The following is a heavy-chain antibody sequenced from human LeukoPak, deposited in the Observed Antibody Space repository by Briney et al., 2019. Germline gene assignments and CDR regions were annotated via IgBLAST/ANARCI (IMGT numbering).Heavy chain of an antibody. V-gene: IGHV3-23*01. Sequence: GGSLRLSCEASGFTFSTYSLNWVRQAPGKGLEWVSAISGSGGSTYYADSVKGRFTISRDNSKNTLYLQMNSLRAEDTAVYYCAKDGWDFANAFDIWGQGTMVTVSS. CDR3: AKDGWDFANAFDI. J-gene: IGHJ3*02. CDR1: GFTFSTYS. CDR2: ISGSGGST. D-gene: IGHD3-3*01.